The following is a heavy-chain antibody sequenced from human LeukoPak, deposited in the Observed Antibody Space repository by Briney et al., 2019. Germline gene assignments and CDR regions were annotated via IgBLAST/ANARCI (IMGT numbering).Heavy chain of an antibody. V-gene: IGHV3-7*01. D-gene: IGHD3-10*01. Sequence: GGSLRLSCAASGFTFTTYWMSWVRQAPGKGLEWVANIQQDGSEKFYVDSVKGRFTISRDNAKNSVYLQMNSLRGEDTAVYYCARDSGRKDDYWGQGTLVTVSS. CDR1: GFTFTTYW. CDR3: ARDSGRKDDY. CDR2: IQQDGSEK. J-gene: IGHJ4*02.